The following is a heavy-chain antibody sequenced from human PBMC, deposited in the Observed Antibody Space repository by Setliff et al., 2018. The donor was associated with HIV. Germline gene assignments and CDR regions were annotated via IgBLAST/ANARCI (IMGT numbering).Heavy chain of an antibody. J-gene: IGHJ4*02. V-gene: IGHV4-39*01. Sequence: SETLSLTCTVSGGSISSGTYHWGWIRQPPGKGLEYIGTMYYSGSTYYNPSLRSRVTVSVDTSKNHTSLRLSSVTAADTAVYYCARHVTVVAYFETLAGSFNYWGQGTLVTVSS. CDR2: MYYSGST. CDR3: ARHVTVVAYFETLAGSFNY. CDR1: GGSISSGTYH. D-gene: IGHD2-21*01.